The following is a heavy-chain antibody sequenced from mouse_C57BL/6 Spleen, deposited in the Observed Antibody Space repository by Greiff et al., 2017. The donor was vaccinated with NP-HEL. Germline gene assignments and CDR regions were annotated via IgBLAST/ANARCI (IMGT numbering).Heavy chain of an antibody. J-gene: IGHJ3*01. CDR2: ISNGGGST. D-gene: IGHD1-1*01. Sequence: EVKLMESGGGLVQPGGSLKLSCAASGFTFSDYYMYWVRQTPEKRLEWVAYISNGGGSTYYPDTVKGRFTISRDNAKNTLYLQMSRLKSEDTAMYYCARPAYGSSPWFAYWGQGTLVTVSA. CDR3: ARPAYGSSPWFAY. V-gene: IGHV5-12*01. CDR1: GFTFSDYY.